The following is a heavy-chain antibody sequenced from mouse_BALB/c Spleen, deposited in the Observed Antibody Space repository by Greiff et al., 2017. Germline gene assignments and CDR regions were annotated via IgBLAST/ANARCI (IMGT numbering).Heavy chain of an antibody. D-gene: IGHD1-1*01. Sequence: VKLVESGPGLVQPSQSLSITCTVSGFSLTSYGVHWVRQSPGKGLEWLGVIWSGGSTDYNAAFISRLSISKDNSKSQVFFKMNSLQANDTAIYYCAGLRNAMDYWGQGTSVTVSS. J-gene: IGHJ4*01. CDR1: GFSLTSYG. CDR3: AGLRNAMDY. V-gene: IGHV2-2*02. CDR2: IWSGGST.